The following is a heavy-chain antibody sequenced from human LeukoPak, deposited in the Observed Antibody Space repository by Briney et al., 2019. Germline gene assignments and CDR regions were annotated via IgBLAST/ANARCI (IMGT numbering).Heavy chain of an antibody. Sequence: GESLKISCKGSGYSFTDYWIGWVRQMPGRGLEWMGIVYPGHSDTRYTPSFQGQVTISADKSISTAHLQWSSLKAADTAIYYCARQYSGYDFLDYWGQGTLVTVSS. V-gene: IGHV5-51*01. CDR2: VYPGHSDT. CDR1: GYSFTDYW. J-gene: IGHJ4*02. CDR3: ARQYSGYDFLDY. D-gene: IGHD5-12*01.